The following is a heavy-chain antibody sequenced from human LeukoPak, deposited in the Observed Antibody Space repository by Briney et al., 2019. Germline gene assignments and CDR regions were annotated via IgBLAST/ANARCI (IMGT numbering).Heavy chain of an antibody. CDR3: ARGSSSSPNFDY. D-gene: IGHD6-6*01. CDR1: GYTFTDYY. Sequence: ASVKVSCKASGYTFTDYYMHWVQQAPGQGLEWMGWINPNSGGTNYAQKFQGRVTMTRDTSISTAYMELSRLRSDDTAVYYCARGSSSSPNFDYWGQGTLVTVSS. CDR2: INPNSGGT. J-gene: IGHJ4*02. V-gene: IGHV1-2*02.